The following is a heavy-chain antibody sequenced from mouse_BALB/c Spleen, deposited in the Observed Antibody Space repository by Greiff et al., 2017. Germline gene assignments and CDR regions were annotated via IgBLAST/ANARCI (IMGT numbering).Heavy chain of an antibody. CDR2: IDPSDSYT. Sequence: VQLQQSGAELVKPGASVKMSCKASGYTFTSYWMHWVKQRPGQGLEWIGVIDPSDSYTSYNQKFKGKATLTVDTSSSTAYMQLSSLTSEDSAVYYCLTTVVPYYFDDWGQGTTLTVSS. V-gene: IGHV1S127*01. J-gene: IGHJ2*01. CDR1: GYTFTSYW. D-gene: IGHD1-1*01. CDR3: LTTVVPYYFDD.